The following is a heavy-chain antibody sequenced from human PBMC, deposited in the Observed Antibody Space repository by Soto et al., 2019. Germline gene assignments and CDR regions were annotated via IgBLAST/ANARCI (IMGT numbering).Heavy chain of an antibody. Sequence: EVQLLESGGGLVHPGGSLRLSCAASGFTFSSYAMSWVRQAPGKGLEWVSAISGSGGSTYYADSVKGRFTISRDNSKNTLYLQMNSLRAEDTSVYYCAKIPPSSSWYLGAFDIWGQGTMVRVSS. CDR3: AKIPPSSSWYLGAFDI. D-gene: IGHD6-13*01. V-gene: IGHV3-23*01. CDR1: GFTFSSYA. CDR2: ISGSGGST. J-gene: IGHJ3*02.